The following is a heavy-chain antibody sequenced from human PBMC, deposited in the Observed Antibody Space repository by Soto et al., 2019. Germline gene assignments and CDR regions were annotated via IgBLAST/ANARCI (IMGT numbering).Heavy chain of an antibody. V-gene: IGHV3-23*01. J-gene: IGHJ6*03. Sequence: WGSLRLSCAASGFTFSSYAMSWVRQAPGKGLEWVSAISGSGGSTYYADSVKGRFTISRDNSKNTLYLQMNSLRAEDTAVYYCAITGYAREYYYYYMDVWGKGTTVTVS. CDR1: GFTFSSYA. CDR2: ISGSGGST. CDR3: AITGYAREYYYYYMDV. D-gene: IGHD2-15*01.